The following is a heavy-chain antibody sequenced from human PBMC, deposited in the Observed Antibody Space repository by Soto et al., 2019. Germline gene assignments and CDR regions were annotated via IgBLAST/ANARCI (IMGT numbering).Heavy chain of an antibody. V-gene: IGHV3-21*01. J-gene: IGHJ2*01. CDR1: GFTFSSYS. CDR2: ISSSSSYI. Sequence: EVQLVESGGGLVKPGGSLRLSCAASGFTFSSYSMNWVRQAPGKGLEWVSSISSSSSYIYYSDSVKGRFTISRDNAKNSLYLQMNSLRAEDTAVYYCARDQVAGTRYFDLWGRGTPVTVSS. D-gene: IGHD6-19*01. CDR3: ARDQVAGTRYFDL.